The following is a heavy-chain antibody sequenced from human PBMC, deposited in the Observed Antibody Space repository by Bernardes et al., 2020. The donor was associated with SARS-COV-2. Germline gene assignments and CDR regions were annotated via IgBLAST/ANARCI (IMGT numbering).Heavy chain of an antibody. CDR2: INPNTGGT. J-gene: IGHJ4*02. D-gene: IGHD6-13*01. CDR1: GYTFTGYF. CDR3: ARTRTTISTAGIPVDY. V-gene: IGHV1-2*02. Sequence: ASVKVSCKASGYTFTGYFIHWVRQAPGQRLEWMGWINPNTGGTNYVQKFQGRVTMTRDTSITTAYMELSRLGSDDTAIYFCARTRTTISTAGIPVDYWGQGTQV.